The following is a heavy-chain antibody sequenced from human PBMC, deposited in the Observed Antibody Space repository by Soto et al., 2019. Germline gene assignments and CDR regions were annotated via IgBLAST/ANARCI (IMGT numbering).Heavy chain of an antibody. D-gene: IGHD3-16*02. CDR3: ARYRFSGTKWSKFDY. V-gene: IGHV4-31*03. CDR1: GVTVSSDAYY. CDR2: IYHTGST. Sequence: QVQLQQSGPGLVKPSQTLSLTCTVSGVTVSSDAYYWSWIRQPPGKGLEWIGNIYHTGSTYYSPSLTSRVDISLDSSTNQFSLWLSSVTAADTAVYYCARYRFSGTKWSKFDYWGQGTLVTVSS. J-gene: IGHJ4*02.